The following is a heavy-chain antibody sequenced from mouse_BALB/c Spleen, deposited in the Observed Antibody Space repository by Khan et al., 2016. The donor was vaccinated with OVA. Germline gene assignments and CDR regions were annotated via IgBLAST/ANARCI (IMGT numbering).Heavy chain of an antibody. CDR3: KKDRIDY. CDR2: INPTSGYT. CDR1: GYTFTTYW. Sequence: VQLQESGAELAKPGASVKMSCKASGYTFTTYWMHWVKQRPGQGLEWIGYINPTSGYTDYNEKFKDRATLSADKSSSTAYMQLSRLTSEDSGVYYCKKDRIDYWGQGTTLTVSS. V-gene: IGHV1-7*01. J-gene: IGHJ2*01.